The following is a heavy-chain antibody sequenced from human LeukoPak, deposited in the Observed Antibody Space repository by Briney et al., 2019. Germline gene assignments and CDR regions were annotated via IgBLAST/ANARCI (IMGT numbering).Heavy chain of an antibody. Sequence: PGGSLRLSCAASTFSISIYSMNWVRQAPGKGLEWVSSISGSSRSIYYADSMKGRFTISRDNSKNTLYLQMNSLRAEDTAVYYCAKDHDDYVWGSYRSGYYFDYWGQGTLVTVSS. CDR3: AKDHDDYVWGSYRSGYYFDY. CDR1: TFSISIYS. J-gene: IGHJ4*02. D-gene: IGHD3-16*02. CDR2: ISGSSRSI. V-gene: IGHV3-21*01.